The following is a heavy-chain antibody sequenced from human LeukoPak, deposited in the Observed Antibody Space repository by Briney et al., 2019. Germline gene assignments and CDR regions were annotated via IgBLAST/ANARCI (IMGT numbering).Heavy chain of an antibody. CDR3: ARNIPFVRKSVRTNWFDP. CDR1: GYTFTSYD. Sequence: GASATVSCKASGYTFTSYDINGVRQAAGQGLEWMGWMNPSSGNTGYAQKFQGRVTMTSDSSISTAYMELSNLRSEDTAVYYCARNIPFVRKSVRTNWFDPWGQGTLVTVSS. D-gene: IGHD2-2*02. V-gene: IGHV1-8*01. CDR2: MNPSSGNT. J-gene: IGHJ5*02.